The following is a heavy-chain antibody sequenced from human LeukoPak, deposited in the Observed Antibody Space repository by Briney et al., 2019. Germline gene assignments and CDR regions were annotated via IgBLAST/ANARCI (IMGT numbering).Heavy chain of an antibody. CDR2: MYYSGNI. Sequence: WETLSLTCTVSGGSISSSSYYWGWHRQPPGKGLEWIGTMYYSGNIYYNPSLKSRFTMSIDMSKTQFSLMLSSVTAADTAVYYCARHLGNYLDWFDPWGQGTLVTVSS. CDR1: GGSISSSSYY. J-gene: IGHJ5*02. D-gene: IGHD4-11*01. V-gene: IGHV4-39*01. CDR3: ARHLGNYLDWFDP.